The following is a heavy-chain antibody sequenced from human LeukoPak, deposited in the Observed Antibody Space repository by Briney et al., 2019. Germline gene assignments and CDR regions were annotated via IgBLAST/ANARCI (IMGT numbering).Heavy chain of an antibody. CDR1: GGSFSGYY. D-gene: IGHD4-17*01. J-gene: IGHJ4*02. V-gene: IGHV4-34*01. Sequence: PWETLSLTCAVYGGSFSGYYWSWIRQPPGKGLEWIGEINHSGSTNYDPSLKSRVTISVDTSKNQFSLKLSSVTAADTAMYYCARADYGLKYYFDYWGQGTLVTVSS. CDR3: ARADYGLKYYFDY. CDR2: INHSGST.